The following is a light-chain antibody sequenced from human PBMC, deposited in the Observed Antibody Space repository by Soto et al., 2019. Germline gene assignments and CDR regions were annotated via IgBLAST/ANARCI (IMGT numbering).Light chain of an antibody. Sequence: DIQMTQSPSSLSASVGDRVTITCRASQSISSYLNWYQQKPGKAPKLLIYAASSLQSGVPSRFSGSGSGTDFTLTISSLQPEDFATYDCQQSYSTPPYTFGQGTELEIK. V-gene: IGKV1-39*01. J-gene: IGKJ2*01. CDR3: QQSYSTPPYT. CDR1: QSISSY. CDR2: AAS.